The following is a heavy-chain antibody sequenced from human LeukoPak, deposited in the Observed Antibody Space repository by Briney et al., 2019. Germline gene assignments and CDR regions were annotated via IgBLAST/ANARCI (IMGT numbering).Heavy chain of an antibody. CDR1: GFTFSDYY. J-gene: IGHJ5*02. V-gene: IGHV3-11*04. CDR3: ARDQRSRSVVVPAARKVDWFDP. Sequence: PGGSLRLSCAASGFTFSDYYMSWIRQAPRKGLEWVSYISSSGSTIYYADSVEGRFTISRDNAENSLYLQMNRLRAEDTAVYYCARDQRSRSVVVPAARKVDWFDPWGQGTLVTVSS. D-gene: IGHD2-2*01. CDR2: ISSSGSTI.